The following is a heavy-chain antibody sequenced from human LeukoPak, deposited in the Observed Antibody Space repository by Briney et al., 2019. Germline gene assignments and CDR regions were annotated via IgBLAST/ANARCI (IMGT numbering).Heavy chain of an antibody. J-gene: IGHJ4*02. Sequence: SETLSLTCTVSGGSISSGSYYWSWIRQPAGKGLEWIGRIYTSGSTNYNPSLKSRVTISVDTSKNQFSLKLSSLTAADTAVYYCARSLTDYGDCYSFDYWGQGTLVTVSS. CDR1: GGSISSGSYY. D-gene: IGHD4-17*01. CDR3: ARSLTDYGDCYSFDY. CDR2: IYTSGST. V-gene: IGHV4-61*02.